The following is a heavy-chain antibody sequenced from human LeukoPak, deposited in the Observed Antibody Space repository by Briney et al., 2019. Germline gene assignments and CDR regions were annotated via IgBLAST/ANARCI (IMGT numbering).Heavy chain of an antibody. J-gene: IGHJ4*02. Sequence: GRSLRLSCTASGFNFGSDAMHWVRQAPGKGLEWVAFIWYDGSNDHYADSVKGRFTISRDNSKNTVCLQMNSLRVEDTAVYYCAREIPRGSSFDYWGQGTLVTVSS. V-gene: IGHV3-33*01. D-gene: IGHD6-13*01. CDR1: GFNFGSDA. CDR2: IWYDGSND. CDR3: AREIPRGSSFDY.